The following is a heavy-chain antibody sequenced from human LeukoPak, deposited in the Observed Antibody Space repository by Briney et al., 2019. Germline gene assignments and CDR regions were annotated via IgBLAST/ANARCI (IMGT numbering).Heavy chain of an antibody. CDR1: GFTFRNYW. CDR3: ARAQAVAAGY. J-gene: IGHJ4*02. Sequence: PGGSLRLSCAASGFTFRNYWMSWVRQAPGKGLEWVANIKQDGSEKYYVDSVKGRFTISRDNTKNSLYLQMSSLRAEDTAVYYCARAQAVAAGYWGQGTLVTVSS. D-gene: IGHD6-19*01. CDR2: IKQDGSEK. V-gene: IGHV3-7*01.